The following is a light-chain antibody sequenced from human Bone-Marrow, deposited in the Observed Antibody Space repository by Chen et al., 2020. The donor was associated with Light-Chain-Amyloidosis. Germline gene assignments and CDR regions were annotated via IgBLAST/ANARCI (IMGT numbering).Light chain of an antibody. Sequence: SYELTQPPSVSVSPGQTARVTCSGDALPKPYAYWYQQKPGQAPVLVIYQDTERPSGIPERFSGSSSGTSVTLTISGVQAEDEADYYCQSADSSGTYWVFGGGTELTVL. CDR2: QDT. CDR3: QSADSSGTYWV. V-gene: IGLV3-25*03. J-gene: IGLJ3*02. CDR1: ALPKPY.